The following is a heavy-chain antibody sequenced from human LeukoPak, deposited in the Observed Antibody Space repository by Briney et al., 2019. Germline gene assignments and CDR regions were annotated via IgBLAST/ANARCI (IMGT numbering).Heavy chain of an antibody. CDR3: ARDSNQYYYYYMDV. J-gene: IGHJ6*03. V-gene: IGHV3-48*03. D-gene: IGHD4-11*01. Sequence: GGSLRLSCAASGFTFSSYEMNWVRQAPGKGLEWVSYISSSGSTIYYADSVKGRFTISRDNAKNSLYLQMDSLRAEDTALYYCARDSNQYYYYYMDVWGKGTTVTVSS. CDR1: GFTFSSYE. CDR2: ISSSGSTI.